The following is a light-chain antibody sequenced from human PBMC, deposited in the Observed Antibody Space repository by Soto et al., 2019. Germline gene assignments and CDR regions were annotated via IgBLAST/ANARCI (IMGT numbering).Light chain of an antibody. CDR3: QQYGRASVT. Sequence: EIVMTQSPATLSVSPGERATLSCRASQSIGSNLAWYQQKPGQAPRLLIYGVSSRATGIPDRFSGSGSGTDFTLTISRLEPEDFAVYYCQQYGRASVTFGGGTKVEIK. J-gene: IGKJ4*01. CDR2: GVS. CDR1: QSIGSN. V-gene: IGKV3-20*01.